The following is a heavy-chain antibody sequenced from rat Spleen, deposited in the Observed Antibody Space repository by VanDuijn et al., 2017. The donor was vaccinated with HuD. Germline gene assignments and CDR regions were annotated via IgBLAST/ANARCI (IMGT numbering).Heavy chain of an antibody. CDR3: ARHGYYYSSYIYDPYWYFDF. D-gene: IGHD1-2*01. V-gene: IGHV5S23*01. J-gene: IGHJ1*01. Sequence: EVQLVESGGGLVQPGRSLILSCAASGFTFNNYWMSWIRQAPGKGLEWVASIINVGDNIHYQDSVKGRFTISRDNAKSTLYLQMDSLRSEDTATYYCARHGYYYSSYIYDPYWYFDFWGPGTMVTVSS. CDR2: IINVGDNI. CDR1: GFTFNNYW.